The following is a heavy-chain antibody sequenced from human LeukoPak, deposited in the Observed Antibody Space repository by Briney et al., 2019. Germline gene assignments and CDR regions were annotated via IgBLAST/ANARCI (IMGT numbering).Heavy chain of an antibody. CDR1: GGSFSGYY. D-gene: IGHD2-2*01. CDR2: INHSGST. CDR3: ARGRGGYCSSTSCPTPLDY. Sequence: PSETLPLTCAVYGGSFSGYYWSWIRQPPGKGLEWIGEINHSGSTNYNPSLKSRVTISVDTSKNQFSLKLSSVTAADTAVYYCARGRGGYCSSTSCPTPLDYWGQGTLVTVSS. V-gene: IGHV4-34*01. J-gene: IGHJ4*02.